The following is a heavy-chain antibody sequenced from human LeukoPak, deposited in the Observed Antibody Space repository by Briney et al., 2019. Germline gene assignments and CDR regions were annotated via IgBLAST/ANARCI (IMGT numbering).Heavy chain of an antibody. CDR3: VGEDEVAATFDN. Sequence: TGGSLRLSCAASGFTFSNAWMSWVRQAPGKGLEWVGRVKTRADGGTTDYAAPVKGRFTISRDDSKDTLFLQMNSLKTEDTAVYYCVGEDEVAATFDNWGQGTLVTVSS. CDR2: VKTRADGGTT. J-gene: IGHJ4*02. CDR1: GFTFSNAW. D-gene: IGHD5-12*01. V-gene: IGHV3-15*01.